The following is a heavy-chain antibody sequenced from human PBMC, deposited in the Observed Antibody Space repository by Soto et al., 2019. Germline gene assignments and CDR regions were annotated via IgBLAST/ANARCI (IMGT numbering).Heavy chain of an antibody. D-gene: IGHD4-17*01. V-gene: IGHV3-23*01. Sequence: GGSLRLSCTASGFTFNHYAMSWVRQAPGKGLEWVSAVSGRGGSTKYADSVKGRFIISRDNSKNTLYLQMNSLRAEDTAVYYCARQTTVTTISYYYYGVDVWGQGTTVTVSS. J-gene: IGHJ6*02. CDR1: GFTFNHYA. CDR2: VSGRGGST. CDR3: ARQTTVTTISYYYYGVDV.